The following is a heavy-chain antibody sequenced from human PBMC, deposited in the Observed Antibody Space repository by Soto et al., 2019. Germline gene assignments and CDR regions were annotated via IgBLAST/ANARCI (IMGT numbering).Heavy chain of an antibody. CDR1: GYSFASHW. CDR2: IYPGDSDT. CDR3: ARYSGSYWHHLDF. Sequence: PGESLKISCKGSGYSFASHWVAWVRQMPEKGLEWIGTIYPGDSDTKYSSAFRGHVTISADTSVSTAYLQWRSLEATDSAIYYCARYSGSYWHHLDFWGQGTLVTVSS. D-gene: IGHD1-26*01. V-gene: IGHV5-51*01. J-gene: IGHJ4*02.